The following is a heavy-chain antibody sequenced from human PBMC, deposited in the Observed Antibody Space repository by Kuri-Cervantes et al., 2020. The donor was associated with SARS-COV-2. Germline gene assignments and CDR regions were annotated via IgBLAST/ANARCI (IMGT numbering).Heavy chain of an antibody. Sequence: GGSLRLSCAASGFTFSSYSMNWVRQAPGKGLEWVSYISSSSSTIYYADSVKGRFTISRDNSKNTLYLQMNSLRAEDTAVYYCAKDRNTAMAYFDYWGQGTLVTVSS. J-gene: IGHJ4*02. V-gene: IGHV3-48*01. D-gene: IGHD5-18*01. CDR3: AKDRNTAMAYFDY. CDR2: ISSSSSTI. CDR1: GFTFSSYS.